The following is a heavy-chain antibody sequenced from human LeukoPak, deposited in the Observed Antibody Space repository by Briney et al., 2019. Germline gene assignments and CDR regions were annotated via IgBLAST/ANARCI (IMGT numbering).Heavy chain of an antibody. V-gene: IGHV3-21*01. D-gene: IGHD2-8*02. CDR3: ARVAVSGPTGWFDS. CDR1: GFALKSYS. J-gene: IGHJ5*01. CDR2: ISSTSAYI. Sequence: PGGSLRLSCAGSGFALKSYSLSWVRQAPGKGLEWVSSISSTSAYIYYADSVKGRFTISRDNVDNVVYLQMNSLGAEDTTVYYCARVAVSGPTGWFDSWGQGTLVIVSS.